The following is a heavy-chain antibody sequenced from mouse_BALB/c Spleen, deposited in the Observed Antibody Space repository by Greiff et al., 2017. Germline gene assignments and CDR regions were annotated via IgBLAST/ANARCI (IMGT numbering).Heavy chain of an antibody. Sequence: VQLQESGAELARPGASVKMSCKASGYTFTSYTMHWVKQRPGQGLEWIGYINPSSGYTNYNQKFKDKATLTADKSSSTAYMQLSSLTSEDSAVYYCARLYRYDGYYAMDYWGQGTSVTVSS. CDR2: INPSSGYT. D-gene: IGHD2-14*01. CDR1: GYTFTSYT. CDR3: ARLYRYDGYYAMDY. V-gene: IGHV1-4*01. J-gene: IGHJ4*01.